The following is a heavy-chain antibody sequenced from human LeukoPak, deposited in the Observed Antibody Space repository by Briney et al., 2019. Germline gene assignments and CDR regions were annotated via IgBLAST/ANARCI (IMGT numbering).Heavy chain of an antibody. V-gene: IGHV3-7*01. CDR2: IKQDGSEK. D-gene: IGHD2-15*01. J-gene: IGHJ6*03. Sequence: ETLSLTCTVSGGSISSISYYWGWIRQPPGKGLEWVANIKQDGSEKYYVDSVKGRFTISRDNAKNSLYLQMNSLRAEDTAVYYCATLRYYYYYMDVWGKGTTVTISS. CDR3: ATLRYYYYYMDV. CDR1: GGSISSISYY.